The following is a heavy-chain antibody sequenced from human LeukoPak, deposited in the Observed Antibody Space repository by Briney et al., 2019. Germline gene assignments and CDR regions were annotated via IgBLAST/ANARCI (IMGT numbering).Heavy chain of an antibody. CDR3: ARHVGLGDAFDI. D-gene: IGHD3-10*02. V-gene: IGHV1-2*02. CDR2: INPNSGGT. CDR1: GYTFTGYY. J-gene: IGHJ3*02. Sequence: ASVKVSCKASGYTFTGYYMHWVRQAPGQGLEWMGWINPNSGGTDYAQKFQGRVTITRNTSISTAYMELSSLRSEDTAVYYCARHVGLGDAFDIWGQGTMVTVSS.